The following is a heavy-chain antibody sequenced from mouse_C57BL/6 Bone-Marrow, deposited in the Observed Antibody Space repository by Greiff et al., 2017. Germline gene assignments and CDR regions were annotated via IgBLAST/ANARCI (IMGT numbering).Heavy chain of an antibody. J-gene: IGHJ4*01. CDR1: GYTFTSYW. Sequence: QVQLQQPGAELVKPGASVKLSCKASGYTFTSYWMHWVKQRPGQGLEWIGMIHPNSGSTNYNEKFKSKATLTVDKSSSTAYMQLSSLTSEDSAVYYCAREGTCSSMDYWGQGTSVTVSS. CDR2: IHPNSGST. D-gene: IGHD3-3*01. CDR3: AREGTCSSMDY. V-gene: IGHV1-64*01.